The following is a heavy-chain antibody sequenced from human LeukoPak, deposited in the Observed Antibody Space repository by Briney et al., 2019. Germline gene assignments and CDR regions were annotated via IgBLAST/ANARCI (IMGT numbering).Heavy chain of an antibody. J-gene: IGHJ4*02. CDR3: AKGNDFWSGYSDY. D-gene: IGHD3-3*01. Sequence: GGSLRLSCAASGFTFSSYAMSWVRQAPGKGLEWVSAISGSGGSTYYADSVKGRFTISRDNSKNTLYLQMDSLRAEDTAVYYCAKGNDFWSGYSDYWGQGTLVTVSS. CDR1: GFTFSSYA. CDR2: ISGSGGST. V-gene: IGHV3-23*01.